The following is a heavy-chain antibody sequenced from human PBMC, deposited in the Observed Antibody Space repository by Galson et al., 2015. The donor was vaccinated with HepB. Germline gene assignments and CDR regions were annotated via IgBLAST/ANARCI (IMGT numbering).Heavy chain of an antibody. V-gene: IGHV3-11*06. Sequence: SLRLSCAGSGFTFRDYYMTWVRQAPGKGLEWISYISTSGTYTNYADSVKGRFTISRDNPKNSLYLQMNSLRVEDTAVFYCARVATSGYGDPSHFDYWGQGTLVTVSS. CDR3: ARVATSGYGDPSHFDY. D-gene: IGHD4-17*01. J-gene: IGHJ4*02. CDR2: ISTSGTYT. CDR1: GFTFRDYY.